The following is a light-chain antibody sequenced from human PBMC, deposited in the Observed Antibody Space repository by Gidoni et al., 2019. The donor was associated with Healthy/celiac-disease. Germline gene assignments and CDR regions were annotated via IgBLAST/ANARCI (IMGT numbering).Light chain of an antibody. CDR3: QSADSSGSYWV. J-gene: IGLJ3*02. CDR2: KDS. V-gene: IGLV3-25*03. Sequence: SYELTQPPSVSVSPGQTARSTCSGDALPKQYAYWSQQKPGQAPVLVIYKDSERPSGIPERFSGSSSGTTVTLTISGVQAEDEADYYCQSADSSGSYWVFGGGTKLTVL. CDR1: ALPKQY.